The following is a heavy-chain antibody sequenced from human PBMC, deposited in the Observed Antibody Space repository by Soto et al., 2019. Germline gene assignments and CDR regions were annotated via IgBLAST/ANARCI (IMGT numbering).Heavy chain of an antibody. Sequence: PGGSLRLSCAASGFTVSSNYMSWVRQAPGKGLEWVSVIYSGGSTYYADSVKGRFTISRDNSKNTLYLQMNSLRAEDTAVYYCARGSRDRLEWLFPLKRDYYYYGMDVWGQGTTVTVSS. CDR2: IYSGGST. CDR3: ARGSRDRLEWLFPLKRDYYYYGMDV. J-gene: IGHJ6*02. V-gene: IGHV3-66*01. CDR1: GFTVSSNY. D-gene: IGHD3-3*01.